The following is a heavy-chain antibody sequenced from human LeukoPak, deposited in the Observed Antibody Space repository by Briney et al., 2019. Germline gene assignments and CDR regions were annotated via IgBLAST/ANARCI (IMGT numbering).Heavy chain of an antibody. CDR3: AKGTDSSGYYPFDY. CDR2: ISYSGGST. Sequence: GGSLRLSCATSGFTFSSYAMTWVRQAPGKGLECVSGISYSGGSTYYADSVKGRFTITRDNSKDTLYLQMNSLRAEDTAVYYCAKGTDSSGYYPFDYWGQGTLVTVSS. D-gene: IGHD3-22*01. J-gene: IGHJ4*02. CDR1: GFTFSSYA. V-gene: IGHV3-23*01.